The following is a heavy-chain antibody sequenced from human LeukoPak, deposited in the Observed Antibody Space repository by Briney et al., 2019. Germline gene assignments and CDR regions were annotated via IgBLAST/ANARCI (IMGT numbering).Heavy chain of an antibody. V-gene: IGHV1-2*06. Sequence: ASVKVSCKASGYTFTGYYIHWVRQAPGQGLEWMGRINPNSGGADYAQKFQGRVSLTRDTSISTAYMELSSLRSDDTAVYYCARGPRLDSSGWYYGAFDIWGQGTMVTVS. CDR2: INPNSGGA. D-gene: IGHD6-19*01. CDR3: ARGPRLDSSGWYYGAFDI. J-gene: IGHJ3*02. CDR1: GYTFTGYY.